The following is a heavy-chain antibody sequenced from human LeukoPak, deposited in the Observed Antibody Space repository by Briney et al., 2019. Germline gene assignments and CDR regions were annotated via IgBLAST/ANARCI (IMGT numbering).Heavy chain of an antibody. D-gene: IGHD5-18*01. CDR3: ARGRYSYGLGYYYGMDV. CDR2: ISSSGSTI. Sequence: GGSLRLSCAASGFTFSSYAMSWVRQAPGKGLEWVSYISSSGSTIYYADSVKGRFTISRDNAKNSLYLQMNSLRAEDTAVYYCARGRYSYGLGYYYGMDVWGQGTTVTVSS. V-gene: IGHV3-48*04. J-gene: IGHJ6*02. CDR1: GFTFSSYA.